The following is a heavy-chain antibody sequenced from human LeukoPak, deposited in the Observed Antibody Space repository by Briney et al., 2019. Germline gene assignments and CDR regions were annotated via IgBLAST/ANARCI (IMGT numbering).Heavy chain of an antibody. Sequence: GGSLRLSCAASGFTFSSYATSWVRQAPGKGLEWVSYISSSGSTIYYADSVKGRFTISRDNAKNSLYLQMNSLRAEDTAVYYCATEDAMYYFDYWGQGTLVTVSS. J-gene: IGHJ4*02. CDR1: GFTFSSYA. CDR3: ATEDAMYYFDY. V-gene: IGHV3-48*04. CDR2: ISSSGSTI.